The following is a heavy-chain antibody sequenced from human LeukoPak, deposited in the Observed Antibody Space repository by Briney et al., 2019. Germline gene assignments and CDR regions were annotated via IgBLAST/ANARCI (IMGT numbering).Heavy chain of an antibody. D-gene: IGHD3-3*01. CDR1: GFTFSSYG. V-gene: IGHV3-30*02. CDR3: ANYDFWSNTAAGFDY. J-gene: IGHJ4*02. CDR2: LRYDGSNK. Sequence: PGGSLRLSCAASGFTFSSYGMHWVRQAPGKGLEWVAFLRYDGSNKYYADSVKGRFTISRDNSKNTLYLQMNSLRAEDTAVYYCANYDFWSNTAAGFDYWGQGTLVTVSS.